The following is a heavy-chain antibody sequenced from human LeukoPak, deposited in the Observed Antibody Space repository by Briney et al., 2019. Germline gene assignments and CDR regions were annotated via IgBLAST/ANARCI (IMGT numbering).Heavy chain of an antibody. V-gene: IGHV4-4*02. Sequence: SETLSLTCAVSGVSISSSNWWSWVRQPPGKGLEWIGEIYHSGSTNYNPSLKSRVTISVDKSKNQFSLKLSSVTAADTAVYYCARLNYYYDSSGYYYYYGMDVWSQGTTVTVSS. J-gene: IGHJ6*02. CDR3: ARLNYYYDSSGYYYYYGMDV. CDR1: GVSISSSNW. CDR2: IYHSGST. D-gene: IGHD3-22*01.